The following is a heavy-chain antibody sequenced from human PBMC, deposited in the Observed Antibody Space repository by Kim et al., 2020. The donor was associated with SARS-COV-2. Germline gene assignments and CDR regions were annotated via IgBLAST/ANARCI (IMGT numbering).Heavy chain of an antibody. Sequence: GESLKISCKGSGYSFTSYWIGWVRQMPGKGLEWMGIIYPGDSDTRYSPSFQGQVTISADKSISTAYLQWSSLKASDTAMYYCATWGKLGYCSSTSCSTRWDAFDIWGQGTMVTVSS. CDR2: IYPGDSDT. V-gene: IGHV5-51*01. CDR3: ATWGKLGYCSSTSCSTRWDAFDI. J-gene: IGHJ3*02. CDR1: GYSFTSYW. D-gene: IGHD2-2*01.